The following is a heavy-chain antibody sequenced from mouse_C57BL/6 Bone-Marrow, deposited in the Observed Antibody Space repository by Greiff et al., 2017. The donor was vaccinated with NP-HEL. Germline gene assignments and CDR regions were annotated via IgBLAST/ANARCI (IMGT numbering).Heavy chain of an antibody. J-gene: IGHJ1*03. Sequence: EVMLVESGGGLVKPGGSLKLSCAASGFTFSSYAMSWVRQTPEKRLEWVATISAGGSYTYYPDHVKGRFTISRDNAKNNLYLQMSHLKSEDTAMYYCAREGDRGYWYCDVWGTGTTVTVSS. D-gene: IGHD3-1*01. CDR1: GFTFSSYA. CDR3: AREGDRGYWYCDV. V-gene: IGHV5-4*01. CDR2: ISAGGSYT.